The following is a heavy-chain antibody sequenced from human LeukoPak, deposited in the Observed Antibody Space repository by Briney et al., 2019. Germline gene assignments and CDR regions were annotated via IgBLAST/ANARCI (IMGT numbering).Heavy chain of an antibody. CDR2: ISSSSSYI. CDR1: GFAFSHHY. CDR3: ARDRDYYYNSGRNDAFDI. J-gene: IGHJ3*02. V-gene: IGHV3-21*01. D-gene: IGHD3-10*01. Sequence: RSGGSLILSCAASGFAFSHHYMHWVRQAPGKGLEWVSSISSSSSYIYYADSVKGRFTISRDNAKNSLYLQMSSLRAEDTAVYYCARDRDYYYNSGRNDAFDIWGQGTMVTVSS.